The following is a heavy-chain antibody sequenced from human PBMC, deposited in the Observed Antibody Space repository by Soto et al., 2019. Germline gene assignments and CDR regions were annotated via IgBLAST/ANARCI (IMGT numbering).Heavy chain of an antibody. Sequence: EVQLVESGGGLVKPGGFLRLSCAASGFTFSSYSMNWVRQAPGKGLEWVSSTSSSSSYIYYADSVKGRFTISRDNAKNSLYLQMNSLRAEDTAVYYCARFFHYYGMDVWGQGTTVTVSS. V-gene: IGHV3-21*01. CDR1: GFTFSSYS. CDR3: ARFFHYYGMDV. J-gene: IGHJ6*02. CDR2: TSSSSSYI.